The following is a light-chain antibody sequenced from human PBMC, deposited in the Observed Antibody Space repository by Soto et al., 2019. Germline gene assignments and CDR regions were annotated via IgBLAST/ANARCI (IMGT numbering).Light chain of an antibody. V-gene: IGKV3-20*01. J-gene: IGKJ4*02. CDR3: QQFAGS. CDR2: GAS. Sequence: EIILSQSPGTLSLSPGDRAPRSCRASQSVSPSSLAWYQQRPGQSPRLLIYGASSRATGIPDRFSGRGSGTDFTLIISRLEPEDFAVYYCQQFAGSFGGGTKVDIK. CDR1: QSVSPSS.